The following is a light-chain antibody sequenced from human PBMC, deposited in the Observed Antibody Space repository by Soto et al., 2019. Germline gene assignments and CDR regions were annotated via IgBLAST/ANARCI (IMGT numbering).Light chain of an antibody. CDR1: SSDVGSYNL. Sequence: QSVLTQPASVSGSPGQSITISCTGTSSDVGSYNLVSWYQQHPGKAPKLMIYEVSNRPSGVSNRFSGSKSGNTASLTISGLQAEDEADYYCSSYTSGSTRVFGTGTKVTVL. J-gene: IGLJ1*01. V-gene: IGLV2-14*02. CDR2: EVS. CDR3: SSYTSGSTRV.